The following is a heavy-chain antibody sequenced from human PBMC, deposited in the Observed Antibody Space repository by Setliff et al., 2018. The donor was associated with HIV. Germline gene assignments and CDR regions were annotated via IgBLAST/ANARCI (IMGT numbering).Heavy chain of an antibody. J-gene: IGHJ5*02. D-gene: IGHD3-10*01. V-gene: IGHV3-23*01. CDR2: ISGDGGRT. Sequence: GASLKISCAASEFTFGNYAMGWVRQAPGKGLEWVSAISGDGGRTYVAGPVKGRLSTSRDNSKNTMYLQMNSLRVEDTAVYYCAKFPVFKWFGERQGWFDLWGQGTLVTVSS. CDR1: EFTFGNYA. CDR3: AKFPVFKWFGERQGWFDL.